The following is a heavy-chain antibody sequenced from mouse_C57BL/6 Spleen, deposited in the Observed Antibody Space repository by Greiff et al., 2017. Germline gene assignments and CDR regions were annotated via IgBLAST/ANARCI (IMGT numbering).Heavy chain of an antibody. V-gene: IGHV1-55*01. CDR2: IYPGSGST. Sequence: QVQLQQPGAELVKPGASVTMSCKASGYTFTSYWITWVKQRPGQGLEWIGDIYPGSGSTNYNEKFKSKATLTVDTSSSTAYMQLSSLTSEDSAVYYCARSDYYGSSYAMDYWGQGTSVTVSS. J-gene: IGHJ4*01. CDR3: ARSDYYGSSYAMDY. D-gene: IGHD1-1*01. CDR1: GYTFTSYW.